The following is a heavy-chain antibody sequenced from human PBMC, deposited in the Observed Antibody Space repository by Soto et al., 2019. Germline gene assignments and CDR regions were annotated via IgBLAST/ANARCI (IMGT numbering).Heavy chain of an antibody. V-gene: IGHV1-69*02. J-gene: IGHJ4*02. CDR3: ARGGHYGEGEGY. CDR1: GGTFSSYT. D-gene: IGHD4-17*01. Sequence: QVQLVQSGAEVKKPGSSVKVSCKASGGTFSSYTISWVRQAPGQGLEWMGRIIPILGIANYAQKFQGRVTITADKSTSTAYMELSSLRSEDTAVYYWARGGHYGEGEGYWGQGTLVTVSS. CDR2: IIPILGIA.